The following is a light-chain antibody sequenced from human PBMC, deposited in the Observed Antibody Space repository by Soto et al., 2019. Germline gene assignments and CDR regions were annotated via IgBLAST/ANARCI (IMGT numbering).Light chain of an antibody. CDR1: NANIGGGYD. V-gene: IGLV1-40*01. J-gene: IGLJ2*01. CDR3: SSYTDTGHVV. CDR2: GNI. Sequence: QSVLTQPPSMSGAPGQRVTISCTGSNANIGGGYDVHWYQQLPGTAPKLLVYGNINRPSRVPDRFSGSKSDTSASLAITGLQPEDEADYYCSSYTDTGHVVFGRGTKLTVL.